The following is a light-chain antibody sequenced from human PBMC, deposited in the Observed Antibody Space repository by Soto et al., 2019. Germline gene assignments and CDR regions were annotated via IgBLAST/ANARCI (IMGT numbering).Light chain of an antibody. CDR3: QQYNYWPPKT. CDR1: QSVGNN. Sequence: EVVVAKSPXTQSFSPAKSXXXXXXXIQSVGNNLAGYTTKPXQAPMLLIYVAYTXATGIPSRFSGSGSGTDFTLNISSLQSEDLAVYYCQQYNYWPPKTFGQGTKVDIK. CDR2: VAY. J-gene: IGKJ1*01. V-gene: IGKV3-15*01.